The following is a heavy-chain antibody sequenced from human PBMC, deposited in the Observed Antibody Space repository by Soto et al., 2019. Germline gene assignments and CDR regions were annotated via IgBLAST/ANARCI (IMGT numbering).Heavy chain of an antibody. CDR1: GGSIRSYY. D-gene: IGHD5-12*01. CDR3: ARVVDSGLGAYNWLDP. V-gene: IGHV4-4*07. J-gene: IGHJ5*02. CDR2: IYSSGHT. Sequence: SETLSLTCTVSGGSIRSYYWTWIRQPAGKGMEWIGRIYSSGHTMYNPSLQSRVTLSVDTPKNRFSLELTSVTAADTAVYYCARVVDSGLGAYNWLDPWGQGIMVTVSS.